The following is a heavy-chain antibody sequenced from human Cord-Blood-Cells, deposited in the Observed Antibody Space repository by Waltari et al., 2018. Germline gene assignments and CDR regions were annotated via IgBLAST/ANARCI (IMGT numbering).Heavy chain of an antibody. CDR3: ARGPNLGRATAFDI. J-gene: IGHJ3*02. D-gene: IGHD1-26*01. V-gene: IGHV4-34*01. Sequence: QVQLQQWGAGLLKPSQTLSLTCAVYGGSFIGYYWSWIRKPPGKGLEWVGEINHSGSTNCNPSLKCRFTISVDTSKNQFSPELSSVAAADTAVYYCARGPNLGRATAFDIWGQGTMVTVSS. CDR1: GGSFIGYY. CDR2: INHSGST.